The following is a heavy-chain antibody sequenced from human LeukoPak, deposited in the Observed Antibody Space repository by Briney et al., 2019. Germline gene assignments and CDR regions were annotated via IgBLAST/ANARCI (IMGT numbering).Heavy chain of an antibody. CDR2: ISGSGGST. CDR3: AKIVVVMNDAFDI. Sequence: GGSLRLSCAAFGFTFSSYAMSWVRQAPGKGLEWASAISGSGGSTYYADSVKGRFTISRDNSKNTLYLQMNSLRAEDTAVYYCAKIVVVMNDAFDIWGQGTMVTVSS. D-gene: IGHD3-22*01. CDR1: GFTFSSYA. V-gene: IGHV3-23*01. J-gene: IGHJ3*02.